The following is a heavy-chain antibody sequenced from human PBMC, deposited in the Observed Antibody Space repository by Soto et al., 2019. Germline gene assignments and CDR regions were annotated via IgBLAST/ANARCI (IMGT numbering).Heavy chain of an antibody. V-gene: IGHV1-46*01. Sequence: VKVSCKASGYTFTSYYMHWVRQAPGQGLEWMGIINPSGGSTSYAQKFQGRVTMTRDTSTSTVYMELSSLRSEDTAVYYCARDHSLWFGELLYYFDYWGQGTLVTVSS. J-gene: IGHJ4*02. CDR1: GYTFTSYY. CDR3: ARDHSLWFGELLYYFDY. D-gene: IGHD3-10*01. CDR2: INPSGGST.